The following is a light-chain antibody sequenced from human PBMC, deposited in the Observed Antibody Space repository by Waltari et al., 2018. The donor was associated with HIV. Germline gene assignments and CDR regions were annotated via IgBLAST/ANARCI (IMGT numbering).Light chain of an antibody. J-gene: IGLJ3*02. CDR1: SSNIGSNY. Sequence: QSVLTQPPSASGTPGQRVTISCSGSSSNIGSNYVYWYQQLPGTAPKLLIYRNNQRPSGVPDRLSGTRSGTSAPLAISGIRSEDQADYYCAAWDDSLSGWVFGGGTKLTVL. CDR2: RNN. V-gene: IGLV1-47*01. CDR3: AAWDDSLSGWV.